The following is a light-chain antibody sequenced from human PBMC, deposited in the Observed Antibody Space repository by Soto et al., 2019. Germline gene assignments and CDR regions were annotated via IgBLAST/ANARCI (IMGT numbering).Light chain of an antibody. V-gene: IGLV1-47*02. CDR3: AAWDDSLSVL. CDR2: SNN. CDR1: SSNIGSNY. J-gene: IGLJ2*01. Sequence: QSVLTQPPSASGTPGQRVTISCSRSSSNIGSNYVYWYQQLPGTAPKLLIYSNNQRPSGVPDRFSGSKSGTSASLAISGLRSEDEADYYCAAWDDSLSVLFGGGTKLTVL.